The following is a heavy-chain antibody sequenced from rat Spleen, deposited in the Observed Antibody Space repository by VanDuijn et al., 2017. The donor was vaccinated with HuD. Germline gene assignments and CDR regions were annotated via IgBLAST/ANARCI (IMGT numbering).Heavy chain of an antibody. CDR1: GFTFSEYY. Sequence: EVQLVESDGGLVQPGRSLKLSCAASGFTFSEYYMAWVRQAPTKGLEWVASMSHDGGGTYYRDSVKDRFTISRDNAKSSLYLQINSLRSEDTATYYCSRDRGYSDFWGPGTTVTVSS. CDR2: MSHDGGGT. J-gene: IGHJ1*01. V-gene: IGHV5-20*01. D-gene: IGHD4-3*01. CDR3: SRDRGYSDF.